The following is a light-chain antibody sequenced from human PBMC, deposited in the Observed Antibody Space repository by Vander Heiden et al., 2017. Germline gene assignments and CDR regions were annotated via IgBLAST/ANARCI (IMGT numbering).Light chain of an antibody. J-gene: IGLJ1*01. CDR1: SSDVGGYNY. Sequence: QSALTQPAPVSGSPGQSITISCTGNSSDVGGYNYVSWYQQHPGKAPKLMIYEVSNRPSGVSNRFSGSKSGNTASLTISVLQAEDEADYYCSSYTSSSTPYVFGTGTKVTVL. V-gene: IGLV2-14*01. CDR2: EVS. CDR3: SSYTSSSTPYV.